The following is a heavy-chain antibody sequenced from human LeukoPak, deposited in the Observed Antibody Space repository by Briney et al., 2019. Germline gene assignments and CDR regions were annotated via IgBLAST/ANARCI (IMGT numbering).Heavy chain of an antibody. CDR3: ATTGQLSY. J-gene: IGHJ4*02. D-gene: IGHD4-17*01. V-gene: IGHV3-7*03. CDR1: GFTFSDYY. CDR2: IKHDGSDK. Sequence: GGSLRLSCAASGFTFSDYYMSWIRQAPGKGLEWVANIKHDGSDKYYVDSVKGRFTISRDNAKNSLYLQMNSLRAEDTAVYYCATTGQLSYWGQGTLVTVSS.